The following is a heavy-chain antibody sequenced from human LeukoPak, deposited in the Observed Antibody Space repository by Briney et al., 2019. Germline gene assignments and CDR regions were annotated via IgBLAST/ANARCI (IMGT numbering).Heavy chain of an antibody. J-gene: IGHJ4*02. D-gene: IGHD1-7*01. CDR3: ARGGETTHFDY. CDR1: GGSISSGGYS. V-gene: IGHV4-30-2*01. CDR2: IYHSGGT. Sequence: KSSETLSLTCAVSGGSISSGGYSWSWIRQPPGKGLEWIGYIYHSGGTYYNPSLKSRVTISVDRSKNQFSLKLSSVTAADTAVYYCARGGETTHFDYWGQGTLVTVSS.